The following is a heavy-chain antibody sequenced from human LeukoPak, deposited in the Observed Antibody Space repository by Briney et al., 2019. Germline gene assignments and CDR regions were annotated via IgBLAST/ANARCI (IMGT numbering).Heavy chain of an antibody. Sequence: GSLRLSCAASGFTFSNYAMHWIRQPPGEGLEWIGEINHSVSTNYNPSLKSRVTISVDTSKNQFSLKLSSVTAADTAVYYCERQTGSGLFILPGGQGTLVTVSS. V-gene: IGHV4-34*01. CDR3: ERQTGSGLFILP. CDR1: GFTFSNYA. J-gene: IGHJ4*02. CDR2: INHSVST. D-gene: IGHD3/OR15-3a*01.